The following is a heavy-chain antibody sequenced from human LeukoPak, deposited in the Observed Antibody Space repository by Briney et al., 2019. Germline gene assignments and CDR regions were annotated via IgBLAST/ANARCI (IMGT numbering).Heavy chain of an antibody. Sequence: GESLRLSCAASGFTFSSYGMHWVRQAPGKGLEWVSAISGSGGSTYYADSVKGRFTISRDNSKNTLYLQMNSLRAEDTAVYYCAKRVAATPSSLFDYWGQGTLVTVSS. J-gene: IGHJ4*02. V-gene: IGHV3-23*01. D-gene: IGHD2-15*01. CDR1: GFTFSSYG. CDR2: ISGSGGST. CDR3: AKRVAATPSSLFDY.